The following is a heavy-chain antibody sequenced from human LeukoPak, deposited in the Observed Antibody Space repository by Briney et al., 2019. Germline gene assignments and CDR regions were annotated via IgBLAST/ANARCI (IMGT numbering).Heavy chain of an antibody. Sequence: PGRSLRLSCAASGFTFSSYGMHWVRQAPGEGLEWVAVIWYDGSNKYYADSVKGRFTISRDNSKNTLYLQMNSLRAEDTAVYYCARDLTYMALDYWGQGTLVTVSS. CDR1: GFTFSSYG. CDR2: IWYDGSNK. J-gene: IGHJ4*02. D-gene: IGHD3-16*01. V-gene: IGHV3-33*01. CDR3: ARDLTYMALDY.